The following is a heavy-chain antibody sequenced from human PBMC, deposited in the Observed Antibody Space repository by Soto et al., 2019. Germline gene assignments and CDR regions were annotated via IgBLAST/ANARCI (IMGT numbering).Heavy chain of an antibody. J-gene: IGHJ4*02. CDR2: INHSGST. CDR1: GGSFSGYY. CDR3: ARDVARPDYFDY. Sequence: QVQLQQWGAGLLKPSETLSLTCAVYGGSFSGYYWSWIRQPPGKGLEWIGEINHSGSTNYNPSLNRRVTISVDTSKNQFSLKLSSVTAADTAVYYCARDVARPDYFDYWGQGTLVTVSS. V-gene: IGHV4-34*01. D-gene: IGHD6-6*01.